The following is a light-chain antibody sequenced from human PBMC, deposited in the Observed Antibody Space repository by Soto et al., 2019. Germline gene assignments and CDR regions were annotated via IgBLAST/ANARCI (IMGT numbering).Light chain of an antibody. CDR1: QSVSNN. CDR2: HVS. V-gene: IGKV3D-15*01. Sequence: EIVMTQSPATLSVSPGERATLSCRASQSVSNNLDWYQQKPGQAPRLLIYHVSTRATGISARFSGSGSGTEFTLTISSLQSEDFAVYYCQQHNKWPLTFGQGTRVE. CDR3: QQHNKWPLT. J-gene: IGKJ5*01.